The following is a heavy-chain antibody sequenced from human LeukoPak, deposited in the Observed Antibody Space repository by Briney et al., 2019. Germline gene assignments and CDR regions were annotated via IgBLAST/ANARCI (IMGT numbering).Heavy chain of an antibody. CDR3: AREPRGSPYGDYAVEFDY. CDR1: GGSFSGYY. V-gene: IGHV4-34*01. D-gene: IGHD4-17*01. J-gene: IGHJ4*02. CDR2: INHSGST. Sequence: PSETLSLTCAVYGGSFSGYYWSWIRQPPGKGLEWIGEINHSGSTNYNPSLKSRVTISVDTSKNQFSLKLSSVTAADTAVYYCAREPRGSPYGDYAVEFDYWGQGTLVTVSS.